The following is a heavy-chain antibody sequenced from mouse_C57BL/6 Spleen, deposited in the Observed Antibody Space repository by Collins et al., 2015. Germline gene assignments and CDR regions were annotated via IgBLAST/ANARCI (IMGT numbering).Heavy chain of an antibody. J-gene: IGHJ1*01. Sequence: QVQLKESGPGLVAPSQSLSITCTVSGFSLTSYGVSWVRQPPGKGLEWLGGIWGDGSTKYHSXPISRLSISKDNSKSQVFLKLNSLQTDDTATYYCAKQPDGYRYFDVWGAGTTVTVSS. CDR1: GFSLTSYG. CDR2: IWGDGST. D-gene: IGHD2-3*01. CDR3: AKQPDGYRYFDV. V-gene: IGHV2-3*01.